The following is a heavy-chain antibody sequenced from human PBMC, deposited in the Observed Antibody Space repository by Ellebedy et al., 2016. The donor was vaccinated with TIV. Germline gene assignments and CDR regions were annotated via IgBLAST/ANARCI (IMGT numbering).Heavy chain of an antibody. CDR2: FDPEDGET. J-gene: IGHJ4*02. CDR1: GYTLTELS. D-gene: IGHD3-22*01. V-gene: IGHV1-24*01. Sequence: ASVKVSCXVSGYTLTELSMHWVRQAPGKGLEWMGGFDPEDGETIYAQKFQGRVTMTEDTSTDTAYMELSSLRSEDTAVYYCATSSGYYYATIDYWGQGTLVTVSS. CDR3: ATSSGYYYATIDY.